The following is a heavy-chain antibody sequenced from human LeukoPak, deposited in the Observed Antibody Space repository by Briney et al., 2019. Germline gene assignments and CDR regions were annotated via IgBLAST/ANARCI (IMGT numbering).Heavy chain of an antibody. V-gene: IGHV3-7*04. CDR3: TRVGYIDEGIDY. D-gene: IGHD5-24*01. CDR1: GFPFSSYW. J-gene: IGHJ4*02. Sequence: GGSLRLSCVASGFPFSSYWMTWVRQAPGKGLEWVANIKQDGSKKSYVDSVKGRFTISRDNAKNSLYLQMNSLRAEDTAIYYCTRVGYIDEGIDYWGQGTLVTVSS. CDR2: IKQDGSKK.